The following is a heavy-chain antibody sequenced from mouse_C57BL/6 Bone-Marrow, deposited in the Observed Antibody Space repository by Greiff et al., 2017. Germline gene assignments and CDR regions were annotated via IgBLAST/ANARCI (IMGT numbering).Heavy chain of an antibody. Sequence: VQLQQPGAELVKPGASVKLSCKASGYTFTSYWMHWVKQRPGQGLEWIGMIHPNSGSTYYNEKFKSKDTLTVDKSSSTAYMQLSSLTSEDSAVYYCARITTVVAEGYAMDYWGQGTSVTVSS. D-gene: IGHD1-1*01. CDR1: GYTFTSYW. J-gene: IGHJ4*01. CDR2: IHPNSGST. V-gene: IGHV1-64*01. CDR3: ARITTVVAEGYAMDY.